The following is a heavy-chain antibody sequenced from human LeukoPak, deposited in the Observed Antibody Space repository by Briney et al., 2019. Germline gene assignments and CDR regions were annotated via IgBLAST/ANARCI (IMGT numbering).Heavy chain of an antibody. V-gene: IGHV4-34*01. CDR1: GGSFSGYY. CDR2: INHSGST. CDR3: ARVAVVRLRTYYYDSSGYYFSQGFDP. Sequence: NSSETPSLTCAVYGGSFSGYYWSWIRQPPGKGLEWIGEINHSGSTNHNPSLKSRVTISVDTSKNQFSLKLSSVTAADTAVYYCARVAVVRLRTYYYDSSGYYFSQGFDPWGQGTLVTVSS. J-gene: IGHJ5*02. D-gene: IGHD3-22*01.